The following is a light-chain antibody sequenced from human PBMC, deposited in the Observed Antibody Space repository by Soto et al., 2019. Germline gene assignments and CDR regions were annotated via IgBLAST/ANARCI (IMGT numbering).Light chain of an antibody. CDR2: DAS. CDR3: QQRSNWPPIT. J-gene: IGKJ5*01. CDR1: QSVSSY. Sequence: EIVLTQSPATLSLSLGERATLSCRASQSVSSYLAWYQQKPGQAPRLLIYDASNRATGIPARFSGSGSGTDVTLTISSLEPEDFAVYYCQQRSNWPPITFGQGTLLEIK. V-gene: IGKV3-11*01.